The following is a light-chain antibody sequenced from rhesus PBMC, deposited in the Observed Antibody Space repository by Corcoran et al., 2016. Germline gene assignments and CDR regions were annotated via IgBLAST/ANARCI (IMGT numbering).Light chain of an antibody. Sequence: IQMTQSPSSLSASVGDRVTLICRASQGISSWLAWYQQKPGTSLKLLIYKASSFKRGVTSRFNGSGSWTDFILTIRRLQPEDFATYYCQQYNSAPPTFGQGTKVEIK. V-gene: IGKV1-21*01. J-gene: IGKJ1*01. CDR2: KAS. CDR1: QGISSW. CDR3: QQYNSAPPT.